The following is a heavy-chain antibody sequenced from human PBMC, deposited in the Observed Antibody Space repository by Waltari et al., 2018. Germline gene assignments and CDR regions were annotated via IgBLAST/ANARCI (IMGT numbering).Heavy chain of an antibody. D-gene: IGHD3-10*01. V-gene: IGHV3-21*02. CDR1: GFAFSPYF. Sequence: EVQLVESGGGLVKPGGSLRPSWPASGFAFSPYFLNWVRQAPGKGLEWVSSISAQGNYIYDADSVKGRFTISRDNAKNSLFLQMDSLRAEDTAVYYCARGGFGSGSYYKANFYGMDVWGQGTTVTVSS. CDR2: ISAQGNYI. CDR3: ARGGFGSGSYYKANFYGMDV. J-gene: IGHJ6*02.